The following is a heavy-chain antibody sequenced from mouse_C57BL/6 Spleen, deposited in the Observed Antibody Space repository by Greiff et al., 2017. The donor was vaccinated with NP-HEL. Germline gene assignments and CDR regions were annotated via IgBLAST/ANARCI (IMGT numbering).Heavy chain of an antibody. Sequence: VQLQQPGAELVKPGASVKLSCKASGYTFTSYWMHWVKQRPGRGLEWIGRIDPNRGGTKYNEKFKSKATLTVDKPSSQHYIQLSRLTSEDSAVYDDARPSYYCSSYGYFDYWGTGTTVTVSS. V-gene: IGHV1-72*01. CDR2: IDPNRGGT. CDR3: ARPSYYCSSYGYFDY. CDR1: GYTFTSYW. D-gene: IGHD1-1*01. J-gene: IGHJ1*03.